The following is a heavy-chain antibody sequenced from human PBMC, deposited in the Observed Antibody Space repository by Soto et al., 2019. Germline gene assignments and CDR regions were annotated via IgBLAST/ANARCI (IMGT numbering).Heavy chain of an antibody. CDR3: ARDYYDSSGYSPGDY. D-gene: IGHD3-22*01. CDR1: GFTFSSYA. CDR2: ISYDGSNK. Sequence: GGSLILSCAASGFTFSSYAMHWVRQAPGKGLEWVAVISYDGSNKYYADSVKGRFTISRDNSKNTLYLQMNSLRAEDTAVYYCARDYYDSSGYSPGDYWGQGT. J-gene: IGHJ4*02. V-gene: IGHV3-30-3*01.